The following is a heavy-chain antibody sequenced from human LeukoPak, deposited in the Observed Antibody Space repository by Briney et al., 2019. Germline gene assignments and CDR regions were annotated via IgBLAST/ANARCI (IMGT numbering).Heavy chain of an antibody. V-gene: IGHV4-39*01. CDR2: IYYSGDT. Sequence: SETLSLTCTVSAGSISSNNYYWGWIRQPPGKGLEWIGSIYYSGDTYYNPSLKSRITISVDTSKNQISLKLNSVTAADAAVYYCARAWGFGSYFDYWGQGTLVTVSS. CDR3: ARAWGFGSYFDY. CDR1: AGSISSNNYY. J-gene: IGHJ4*02. D-gene: IGHD3-10*01.